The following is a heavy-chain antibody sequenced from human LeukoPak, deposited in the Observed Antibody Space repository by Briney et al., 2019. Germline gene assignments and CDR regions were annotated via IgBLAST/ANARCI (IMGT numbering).Heavy chain of an antibody. D-gene: IGHD6-19*01. Sequence: SETLSLTCTVSGGSISSSSYYWGWIRQPPGKGLEWIGSIYYSGSTYYNPSLKSRVTISVDTSKNQFSLKLSSVTAADTAVYYCARLSVAGHYYYYYGMDVWGQGTTVTVSS. V-gene: IGHV4-39*01. CDR2: IYYSGST. CDR3: ARLSVAGHYYYYYGMDV. J-gene: IGHJ6*02. CDR1: GGSISSSSYY.